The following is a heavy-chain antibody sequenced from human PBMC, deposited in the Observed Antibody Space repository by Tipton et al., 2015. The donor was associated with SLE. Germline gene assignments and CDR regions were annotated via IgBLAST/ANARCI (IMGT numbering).Heavy chain of an antibody. Sequence: TLSLTCTVSFVWISSAYSWGWIRQSPGKGVEWIGSMHHSGDAYYNPSLRSRVNIPLGTSKNQFSLKMTSVTAADTAVYYCARLTASWAYYFESWGQGTLVTVSS. CDR3: ARLTASWAYYFES. D-gene: IGHD1-20*01. CDR1: FVWISSAYS. V-gene: IGHV4-38-2*02. CDR2: MHHSGDA. J-gene: IGHJ4*02.